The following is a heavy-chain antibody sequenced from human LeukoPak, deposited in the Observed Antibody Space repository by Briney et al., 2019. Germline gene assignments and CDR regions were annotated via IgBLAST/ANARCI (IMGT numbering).Heavy chain of an antibody. CDR2: IWYDGSNK. CDR1: GFTFSIYG. D-gene: IGHD4-17*01. J-gene: IGHJ6*02. Sequence: GGSLRLSCAASGFTFSIYGMHRVRQAPGKGLEWVAVIWYDGSNKYYADSVKGRFTISRDNSKNTLYLQMNSLRAEDTAVYYCARNWFGTVTTNENYCYGMHVWGQGTTVTVSS. V-gene: IGHV3-33*01. CDR3: ARNWFGTVTTNENYCYGMHV.